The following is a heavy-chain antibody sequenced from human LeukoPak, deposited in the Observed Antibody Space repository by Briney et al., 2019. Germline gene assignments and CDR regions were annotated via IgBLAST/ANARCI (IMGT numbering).Heavy chain of an antibody. V-gene: IGHV1-69*13. CDR1: GGTFSIYA. J-gene: IGHJ6*02. D-gene: IGHD3-3*01. Sequence: GASVKVSCKTSGGTFSIYAISWVRQAPGQGLEWMGGIIPIFGTANYAQKFQGRVTITADESTSTAYMELSILRSEDTAVYYCARSVWSGYSRVRTGYYYGMDVWGQGTTVTVSS. CDR3: ARSVWSGYSRVRTGYYYGMDV. CDR2: IIPIFGTA.